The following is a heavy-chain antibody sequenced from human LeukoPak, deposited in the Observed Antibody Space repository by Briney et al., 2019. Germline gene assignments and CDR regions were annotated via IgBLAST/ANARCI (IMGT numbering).Heavy chain of an antibody. Sequence: GGSLRLSCAASGFTFSSYGMHWVRQAPGKGLEWVAFIRYDGSNKYYADSVKGRFTISRDNSKNTLYLQMNSLRAEDTAVYYCAKDTRYYDILTGYLITDAFDIWGQGTMVTVSS. CDR3: AKDTRYYDILTGYLITDAFDI. CDR2: IRYDGSNK. V-gene: IGHV3-30*02. CDR1: GFTFSSYG. D-gene: IGHD3-9*01. J-gene: IGHJ3*02.